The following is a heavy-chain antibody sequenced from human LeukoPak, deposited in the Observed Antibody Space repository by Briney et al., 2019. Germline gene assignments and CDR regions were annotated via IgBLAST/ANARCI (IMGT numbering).Heavy chain of an antibody. V-gene: IGHV4-39*07. CDR3: ARGPSSYYFDY. J-gene: IGHJ4*02. CDR2: INHSGST. CDR1: GGSISSSSYY. Sequence: PSETLSLTCTVSGGSISSSSYYWSWIRQPPGKGLEWIGEINHSGSTNYNPSLKSRVTISVDTSKNQFSLKLSSVTAAGTAVYYCARGPSSYYFDYWGQGTLVTVSS.